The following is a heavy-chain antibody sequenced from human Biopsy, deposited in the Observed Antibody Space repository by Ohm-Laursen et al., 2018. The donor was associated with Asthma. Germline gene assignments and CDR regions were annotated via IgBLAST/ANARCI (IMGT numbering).Heavy chain of an antibody. D-gene: IGHD2-2*01. CDR1: GGSFSGYY. CDR2: INHSGST. V-gene: IGHV4-34*01. J-gene: IGHJ5*02. CDR3: ARAGQCSSTSCYNPGWFDP. Sequence: SDTLSLTCPVYGGSFSGYYWSWIRQPPGKGLEWIGEINHSGSTNCNPSLKSRVTISVDTSKNQFSLKLSSVTAADTAVYYCARAGQCSSTSCYNPGWFDPWGQGTLVTVSS.